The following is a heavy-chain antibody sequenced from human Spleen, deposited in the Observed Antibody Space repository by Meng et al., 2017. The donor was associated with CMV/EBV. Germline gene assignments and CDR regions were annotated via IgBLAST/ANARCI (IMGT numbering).Heavy chain of an antibody. V-gene: IGHV4-34*01. Sequence: CAVYGGSFSGYYWSWIRQPPGRGLEWIGEINHSGSTNYNPSLKSRVTISVDTSKNQFSLKLSSVTAADTAVYYCARGLPNYGDYRYWGQGTLVTVSS. CDR3: ARGLPNYGDYRY. CDR1: GGSFSGYY. J-gene: IGHJ4*02. D-gene: IGHD4-17*01. CDR2: INHSGST.